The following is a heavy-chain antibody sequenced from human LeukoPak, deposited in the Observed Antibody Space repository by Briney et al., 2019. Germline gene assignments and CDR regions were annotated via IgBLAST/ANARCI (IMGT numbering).Heavy chain of an antibody. CDR1: GGSFSGYY. CDR3: ARGRDIVVVPAAILGSYYGMDV. Sequence: SEPLSLTCAVYGGSFSGYYWSWIRQPPGKGLEWIGEINHSGSTSYNPSLKSRVTISVDTSKNQFSLKLSSVTAADTAVYYRARGRDIVVVPAAILGSYYGMDVWGQGTTVTVSS. CDR2: INHSGST. V-gene: IGHV4-34*01. D-gene: IGHD2-2*01. J-gene: IGHJ6*02.